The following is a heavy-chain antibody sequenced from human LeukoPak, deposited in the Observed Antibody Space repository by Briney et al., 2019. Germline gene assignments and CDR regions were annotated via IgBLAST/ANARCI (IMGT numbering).Heavy chain of an antibody. D-gene: IGHD2-15*01. CDR2: IYHSGST. V-gene: IGHV4-61*09. Sequence: SQTLSLTCTVSGGSISSGSYYWSWIRQPAGKGLEWIGYIYHSGSTSYNPSLKSRVTISVDTSKNQFSLKLTSVTAADTAVYYCARLGRYCSGGSCQPGYWGQGTLVTVSS. CDR3: ARLGRYCSGGSCQPGY. J-gene: IGHJ4*02. CDR1: GGSISSGSYY.